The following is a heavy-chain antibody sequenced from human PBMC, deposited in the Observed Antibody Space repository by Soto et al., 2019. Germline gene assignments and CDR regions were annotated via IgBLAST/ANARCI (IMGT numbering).Heavy chain of an antibody. CDR2: INPSGGST. D-gene: IGHD3-3*01. J-gene: IGHJ4*02. CDR1: GYTFTSYY. Sequence: GASVKVSCKASGYTFTSYYMHWVRQAPGQGLEWMGIINPSGGSTSYAQKFQGRVTMTRDTPTSTVYMELSSLRSEDTAVYYCARGSVWSGYFWYYFDYWGQGTLVTVSS. CDR3: ARGSVWSGYFWYYFDY. V-gene: IGHV1-46*01.